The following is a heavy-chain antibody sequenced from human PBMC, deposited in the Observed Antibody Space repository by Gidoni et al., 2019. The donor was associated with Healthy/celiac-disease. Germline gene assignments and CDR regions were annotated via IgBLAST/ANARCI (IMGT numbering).Heavy chain of an antibody. CDR2: IHPNSGGT. CDR3: ARAAAGPRALGVDV. CDR1: GYTFTGYY. J-gene: IGHJ6*02. V-gene: IGHV1-2*04. D-gene: IGHD1-26*01. Sequence: QVQLVQSGAEANKPGASVKVSCKAFGYTFTGYYMHWVRQAPGQGLEWMGWIHPNSGGTSYAQKFQGWVTMTRDTSISTAYVELSRLRADDTAVYYCARAAAGPRALGVDVWGQGTTVTVSS.